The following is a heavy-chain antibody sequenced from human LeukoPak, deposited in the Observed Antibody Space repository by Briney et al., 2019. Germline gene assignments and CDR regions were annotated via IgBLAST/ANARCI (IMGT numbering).Heavy chain of an antibody. D-gene: IGHD2-15*01. Sequence: GGSLRLSCAASGFTFDDYAMHWVRQAPGKGLEWVSLISWDGGSTYYADSVKGRFTISRDNSKNSLYLQMNSLRAEDTALYYCAKDKGGGYCSGGSCYPAHWGQGTLVTVFS. J-gene: IGHJ4*02. V-gene: IGHV3-43D*04. CDR3: AKDKGGGYCSGGSCYPAH. CDR1: GFTFDDYA. CDR2: ISWDGGST.